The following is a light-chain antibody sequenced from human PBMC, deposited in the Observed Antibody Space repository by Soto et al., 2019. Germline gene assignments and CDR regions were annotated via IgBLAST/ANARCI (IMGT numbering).Light chain of an antibody. CDR1: NIGFKS. V-gene: IGLV3-21*04. Sequence: SYELTQPPSVSVAPGTTATITCGGDNIGFKSVHWYQQEAGQAPVLVIHSTSDRPSGIPERFSGSNSGNTATLTISRVEAGDEADYFCQVWDSSTDHQVFGGGTKLTVL. J-gene: IGLJ2*01. CDR2: STS. CDR3: QVWDSSTDHQV.